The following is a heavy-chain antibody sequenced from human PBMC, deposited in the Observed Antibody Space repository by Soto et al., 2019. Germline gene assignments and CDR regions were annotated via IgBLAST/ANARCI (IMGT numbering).Heavy chain of an antibody. CDR2: IISKTNGGTT. CDR1: GFTFSNAW. J-gene: IGHJ4*02. CDR3: ATGFSGYSGNYHDY. Sequence: GGSLRLSCAASGFTFSNAWMNWVRQAPGKGLEWVGRIISKTNGGTTDYAAPVKGRFTISRDDSENTLYLQMNSLKTEDTGVYYFATGFSGYSGNYHDYWSQGTLVTVSS. D-gene: IGHD1-26*01. V-gene: IGHV3-15*07.